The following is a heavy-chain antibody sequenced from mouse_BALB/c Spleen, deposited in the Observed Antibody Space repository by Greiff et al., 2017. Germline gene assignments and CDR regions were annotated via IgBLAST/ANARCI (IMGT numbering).Heavy chain of an antibody. CDR1: GYSITSDYA. V-gene: IGHV3-2*02. CDR3: ARGGSSYEGFAY. CDR2: ISYSGST. J-gene: IGHJ3*01. Sequence: VQLKQSGPGLVKPSQSLSLTCTVTGYSITSDYAWNWIRQFPGNKLEWMGYISYSGSTSYNPSLKSRISITRDTSKNQFFLQLNSVTTEDTATYYCARGGSSYEGFAYWGQGTLVTVSA. D-gene: IGHD1-1*01.